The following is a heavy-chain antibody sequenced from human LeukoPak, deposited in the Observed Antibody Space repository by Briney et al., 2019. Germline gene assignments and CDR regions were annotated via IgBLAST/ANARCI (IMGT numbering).Heavy chain of an antibody. CDR2: ISSSSSYI. CDR3: ARDSYGDTDAFDI. V-gene: IGHV3-21*01. Sequence: GGSLRRSCAASGFTCSSYSMNWVRQAPGKGLEWVSSISSSSSYIYYADSVKGRFTISRDNAKNSLYLQMNSLRAEDTAVYYCARDSYGDTDAFDIWGQGTMVTVSS. J-gene: IGHJ3*02. CDR1: GFTCSSYS. D-gene: IGHD4-17*01.